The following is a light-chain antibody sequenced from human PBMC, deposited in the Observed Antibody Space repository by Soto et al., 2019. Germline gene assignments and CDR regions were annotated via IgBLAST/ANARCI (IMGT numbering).Light chain of an antibody. CDR1: QNIGRW. J-gene: IGKJ1*01. CDR3: QQYNSYSWT. CDR2: HAS. V-gene: IGKV1-5*01. Sequence: DIQMTQSPSTLSASIGDRVTISCRDSQNIGRWLAWYQQKPGTAPNLLIYHASNLRGGVPSRFSGGGSGTEFTRTISSVQPDDIATDSCQQYNSYSWTFGQGTKVDIK.